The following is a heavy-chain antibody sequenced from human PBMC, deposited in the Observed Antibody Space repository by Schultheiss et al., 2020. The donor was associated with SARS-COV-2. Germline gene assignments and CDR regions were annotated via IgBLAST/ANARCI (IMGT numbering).Heavy chain of an antibody. V-gene: IGHV4-61*02. CDR2: IYTSGST. J-gene: IGHJ4*02. CDR1: GGSISSSSYY. D-gene: IGHD6-13*01. Sequence: SQTLSLTCTVSGGSISSSSYYWSWIRQPPGKGLEWIGRIYTSGSTNYNPSLKSRVTISVDTSKNQFSLKLSSVTAADTAVYYCARDPSIAAAGTPFDYWGQGTLVTVSS. CDR3: ARDPSIAAAGTPFDY.